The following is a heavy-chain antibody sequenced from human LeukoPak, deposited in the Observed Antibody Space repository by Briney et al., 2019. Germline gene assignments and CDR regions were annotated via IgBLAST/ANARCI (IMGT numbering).Heavy chain of an antibody. CDR3: ARGGTYYPCIDY. Sequence: ASVTVSCKASVYTFTSSYINWVRQAPGQGLEWMGWVSAYNGKTSYVQNFQGRVTMTTDSSTNTAYMDLTSLTSDDTAVYYCARGGTYYPCIDYWGQGTLVTVSS. CDR1: VYTFTSSY. J-gene: IGHJ4*02. CDR2: VSAYNGKT. D-gene: IGHD1-26*01. V-gene: IGHV1-18*01.